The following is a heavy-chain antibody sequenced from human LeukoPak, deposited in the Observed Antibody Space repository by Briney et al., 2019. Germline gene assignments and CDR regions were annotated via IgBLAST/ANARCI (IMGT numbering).Heavy chain of an antibody. V-gene: IGHV3-30*02. Sequence: GGSLRLSCAASGFTFSSYGMHWVRQAPGKGLEWVAFIRYDGSNKYYADSVKGRFTISRDNSRNTLYLQMNSLRAEDTAVYYCAKDRGPRGVFDYWGQGTLVTVSS. CDR2: IRYDGSNK. CDR1: GFTFSSYG. J-gene: IGHJ4*02. CDR3: AKDRGPRGVFDY. D-gene: IGHD3-10*01.